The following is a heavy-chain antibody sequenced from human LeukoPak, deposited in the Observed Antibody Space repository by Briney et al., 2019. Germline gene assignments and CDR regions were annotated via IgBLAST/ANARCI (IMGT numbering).Heavy chain of an antibody. J-gene: IGHJ3*02. Sequence: PSETLSLTCTVSGGSISSYYWSWIRQPPGKGLEWIGYIYYSGSTNYNPSLKSRVTISVDTSKNQFSLKLSSVTAADTAVYYCARAYSSSWYEDAFDIWGQGTMVTVSS. CDR2: IYYSGST. V-gene: IGHV4-59*01. D-gene: IGHD6-13*01. CDR1: GGSISSYY. CDR3: ARAYSSSWYEDAFDI.